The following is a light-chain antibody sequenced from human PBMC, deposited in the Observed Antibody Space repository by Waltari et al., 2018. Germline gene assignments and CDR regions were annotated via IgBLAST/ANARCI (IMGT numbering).Light chain of an antibody. Sequence: QSALTQPASVSGSPGQSITNSCTGTSSDVGAYNSIPWYQQHPGKAPKLMIYDVTNRPSGGSPRFAGSKSGTAASLTISGLQAEDEADFYCSSYTRTSTVIFGGETKLTVL. CDR3: SSYTRTSTVI. CDR1: SSDVGAYNS. V-gene: IGLV2-14*03. J-gene: IGLJ2*01. CDR2: DVT.